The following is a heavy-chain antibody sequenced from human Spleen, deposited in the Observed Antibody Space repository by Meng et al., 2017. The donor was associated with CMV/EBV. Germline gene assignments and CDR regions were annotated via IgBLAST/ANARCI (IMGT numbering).Heavy chain of an antibody. J-gene: IGHJ4*02. D-gene: IGHD5-12*01. Sequence: KASGGTFRSYASSWVRQDPGQGLEWMGVIIPIFGTANYAQKFQGRVTITTDESTSTAHMELSSLRAEDTAVYYCARSHSGYDWDYFDSWGQGTLVTVSS. CDR1: GGTFRSYA. V-gene: IGHV1-69*05. CDR3: ARSHSGYDWDYFDS. CDR2: IIPIFGTA.